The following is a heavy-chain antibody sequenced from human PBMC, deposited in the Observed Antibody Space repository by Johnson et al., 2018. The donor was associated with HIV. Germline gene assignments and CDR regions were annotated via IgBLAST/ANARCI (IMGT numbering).Heavy chain of an antibody. V-gene: IGHV3-13*01. CDR2: IGTTGDT. Sequence: VQLVESGGGVVQPGRSLRLSCAASGFTLSSYDIHWVRQATGKGLEWVAAIGTTGDTFYPGSVKGRFTISRDNSKNTLYLQMNSLRAEDTAVYYCAKDQWSSSWTNDSFDFWGQGTMVTVSS. CDR1: GFTLSSYD. D-gene: IGHD6-13*01. J-gene: IGHJ3*01. CDR3: AKDQWSSSWTNDSFDF.